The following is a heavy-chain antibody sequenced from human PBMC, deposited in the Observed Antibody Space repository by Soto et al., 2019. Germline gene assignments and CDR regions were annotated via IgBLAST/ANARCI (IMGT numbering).Heavy chain of an antibody. J-gene: IGHJ4*02. CDR2: ISYDGSNK. CDR1: GFTFSSYV. Sequence: GGSLRLSCAASGFTFSSYVMHWVRQAPGKGLEWVAVISYDGSNKYYADSVKGRFTISRDNSKNTLYPQMNSLRAEDTAVYYCAKDSDDFWRDLDYWGQGTLVTVSS. CDR3: AKDSDDFWRDLDY. D-gene: IGHD3-3*01. V-gene: IGHV3-30*18.